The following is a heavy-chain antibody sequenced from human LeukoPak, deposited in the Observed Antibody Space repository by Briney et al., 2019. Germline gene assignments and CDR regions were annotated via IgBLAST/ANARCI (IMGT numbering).Heavy chain of an antibody. Sequence: PGGSLRLSCAASGFTFSSYWMSWVRQAPGKGLEWVANIKQDGSEKYYVDSVKGRFTISRDNAKNSLYLQMNSLRAEDTAVYCCARDRRSGYSGYDEYGMDVWGQGTTVTVSS. J-gene: IGHJ6*02. CDR2: IKQDGSEK. D-gene: IGHD5-12*01. CDR1: GFTFSSYW. V-gene: IGHV3-7*01. CDR3: ARDRRSGYSGYDEYGMDV.